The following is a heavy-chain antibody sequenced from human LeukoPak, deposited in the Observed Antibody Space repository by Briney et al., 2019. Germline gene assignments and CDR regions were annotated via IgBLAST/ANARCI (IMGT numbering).Heavy chain of an antibody. V-gene: IGHV4-59*12. CDR3: ARGLPIVVVVAATPRGRWFDP. Sequence: SETLSLTCTVSGGSISSYYWSWIRQPPGKGLEWIGYIYYSGSTNYNPSLKSRVTISVDTSKNQFSLKLSSVTAADTAVYYCARGLPIVVVVAATPRGRWFDPWGQGTLVTVSS. D-gene: IGHD2-15*01. CDR1: GGSISSYY. J-gene: IGHJ5*02. CDR2: IYYSGST.